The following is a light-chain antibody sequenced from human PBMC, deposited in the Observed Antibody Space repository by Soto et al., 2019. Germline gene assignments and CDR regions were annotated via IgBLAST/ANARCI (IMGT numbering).Light chain of an antibody. CDR1: QSISSTY. V-gene: IGKV3D-20*01. Sequence: EIVLTQSPATLSLSPGERATLSCGASQSISSTYLAWYQQRPGLAPRLLIYDVSNRFTGVPDRFIGSVSGTDFTLTISRLEPEDFAVYYCQQFSTSLTFGGGTKVEIK. CDR2: DVS. CDR3: QQFSTSLT. J-gene: IGKJ4*01.